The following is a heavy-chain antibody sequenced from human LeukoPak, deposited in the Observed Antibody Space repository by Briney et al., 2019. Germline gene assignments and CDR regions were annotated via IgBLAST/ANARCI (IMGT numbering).Heavy chain of an antibody. V-gene: IGHV4-59*08. CDR1: GGSISSYY. J-gene: IGHJ4*02. Sequence: SETLSLTCTVSGGSISSYYWSWIRQPPGKGLEWIGYIYHSGSTNYNPSLKSRVTISVDTSKNQFSLKLSSVTAADTAVYYCARLYYGDYLDYWGQGTLVTVSS. CDR2: IYHSGST. D-gene: IGHD4-17*01. CDR3: ARLYYGDYLDY.